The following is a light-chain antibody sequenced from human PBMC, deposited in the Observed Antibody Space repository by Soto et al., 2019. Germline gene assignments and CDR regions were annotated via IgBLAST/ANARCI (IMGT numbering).Light chain of an antibody. CDR3: AAWDDSLSGHVV. J-gene: IGLJ2*01. CDR1: SSNIGRNY. V-gene: IGLV1-47*01. Sequence: QSVLTQPPSASGTPGQRVTISCSGSSSNIGRNYVYWYQQLPGTAPTLLIYRNNKRPSGVPDRFSCSKSGTSASLSISGLRSEDEAAYYCAAWDDSLSGHVVFGGGTKVTVL. CDR2: RNN.